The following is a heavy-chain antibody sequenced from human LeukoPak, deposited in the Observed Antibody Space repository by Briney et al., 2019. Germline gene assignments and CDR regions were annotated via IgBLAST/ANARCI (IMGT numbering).Heavy chain of an antibody. J-gene: IGHJ6*03. CDR2: VYSGGST. D-gene: IGHD5-12*01. CDR3: ARGRGPSGATIWVYYYYYYYMDV. Sequence: SGGSLRLSCAASGFTVSSNYMSWVRQAPGKGLEWVSVVYSGGSTYYADSVKGRFTISRDNSKNTLYLQMNSLRAEDTAVYYCARGRGPSGATIWVYYYYYYYMDVWGKGTTVTVSS. V-gene: IGHV3-66*02. CDR1: GFTVSSNY.